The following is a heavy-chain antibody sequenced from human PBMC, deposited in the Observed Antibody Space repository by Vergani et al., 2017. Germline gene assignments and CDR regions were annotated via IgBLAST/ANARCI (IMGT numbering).Heavy chain of an antibody. J-gene: IGHJ4*02. CDR3: ARGDYGILTGYRY. Sequence: QVQVVQSGAAVKKSGASVKVSCKPSGYTFSNYYMHWVRQAPGQGLEWMGIINPSGGHTNYAQKFQGRVTMTRDTSTSTVYMELSSLRPEDTAIYYCARGDYGILTGYRYWGQGTLVTVSA. D-gene: IGHD3-9*01. V-gene: IGHV1-46*03. CDR1: GYTFSNYY. CDR2: INPSGGHT.